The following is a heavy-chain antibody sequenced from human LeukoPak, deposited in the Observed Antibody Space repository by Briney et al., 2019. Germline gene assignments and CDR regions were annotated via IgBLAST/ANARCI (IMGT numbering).Heavy chain of an antibody. CDR3: ARGYYYDRGRFDP. CDR1: GGSISSYY. D-gene: IGHD3-22*01. V-gene: IGHV4-59*01. CDR2: IYHSGST. Sequence: PSETLSLTCTVSGGSISSYYWSWIRQPPGKGLEWMGYIYHSGSTNYNPSLKSRVTISVDTSKNQFSLKLSSVTAADPAVYYCARGYYYDRGRFDPWGQGTLVTVSS. J-gene: IGHJ5*02.